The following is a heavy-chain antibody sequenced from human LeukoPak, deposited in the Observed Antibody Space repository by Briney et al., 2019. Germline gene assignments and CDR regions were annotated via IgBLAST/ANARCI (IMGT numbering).Heavy chain of an antibody. D-gene: IGHD6-13*01. CDR2: IYHSGST. CDR3: AREPLVLAAAGTPVEH. V-gene: IGHV4-4*02. Sequence: SETLSLTCAVSGGSISSSSWWSWVRQPPGKGLEWIGEIYHSGSTNYNPSLKSRVTISVDKSKNQFSLKLSSVTAADTAVYYCAREPLVLAAAGTPVEHWGQGTLVTVSS. CDR1: GGSISSSSW. J-gene: IGHJ1*01.